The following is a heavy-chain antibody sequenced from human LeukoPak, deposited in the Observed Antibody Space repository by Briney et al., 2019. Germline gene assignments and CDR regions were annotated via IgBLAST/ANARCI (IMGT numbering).Heavy chain of an antibody. V-gene: IGHV1-2*04. CDR1: GYTFTGYY. D-gene: IGHD5-18*01. CDR3: ARGGGYSYGYSLDAFDI. CDR2: INPNSGGT. J-gene: IGHJ3*02. Sequence: ASVKVSCKASGYTFTGYYMHWVRQAPGQGLEWMGWINPNSGGTNYAQKFQGWVTTTRDTSISTAYMELSRLRSDDTAVYYCARGGGYSYGYSLDAFDIWGQGTMVTVSS.